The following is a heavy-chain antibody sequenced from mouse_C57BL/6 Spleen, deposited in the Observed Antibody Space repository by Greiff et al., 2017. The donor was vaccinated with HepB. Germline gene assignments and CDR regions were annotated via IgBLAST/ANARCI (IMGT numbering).Heavy chain of an antibody. CDR2: INPSSGYT. CDR1: GYTFTSYT. CDR3: ARGALLPWYFDV. J-gene: IGHJ1*03. V-gene: IGHV1-4*01. Sequence: VKLQQSGAELARPGASVKMSCKASGYTFTSYTMHWVKQRPGQGLEWIGYINPSSGYTKYNQKFKDKATLTADKSSSTAYMQLSSLTSEDSAVYYCARGALLPWYFDVWGTGTTVTVSS. D-gene: IGHD2-3*01.